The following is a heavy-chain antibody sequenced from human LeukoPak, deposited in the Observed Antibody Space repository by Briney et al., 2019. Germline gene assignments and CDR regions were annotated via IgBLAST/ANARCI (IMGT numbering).Heavy chain of an antibody. CDR1: GGSFSGYY. D-gene: IGHD3-22*01. CDR3: ARLTYYYDSSGYWSGWYFDL. Sequence: SETLSLTCAVYGGSFSGYYWSWIRQPPGKGLEWIGYIYYSGSTNYNPSLKSRVTISVDTSKNQFSLKLSSVTAADTAVYYCARLTYYYDSSGYWSGWYFDLWGRGTLVTVSS. CDR2: IYYSGST. J-gene: IGHJ2*01. V-gene: IGHV4-59*08.